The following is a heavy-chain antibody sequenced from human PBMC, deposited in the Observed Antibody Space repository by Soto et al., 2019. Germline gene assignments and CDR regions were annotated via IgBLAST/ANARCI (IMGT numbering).Heavy chain of an antibody. D-gene: IGHD3-16*01. V-gene: IGHV3-23*01. CDR2: ITSSGDRT. CDR1: GFTFNLYA. J-gene: IGHJ4*02. CDR3: AKGLSRTAETSFN. Sequence: GGSLRLSCAASGFTFNLYAMNWVRQAPGQGLEWVSAITSSGDRTYYADSVKGRLTVSRDNSKSTLYLQMNSLRAEDTAVYYCAKGLSRTAETSFNWGQGTLVTVSS.